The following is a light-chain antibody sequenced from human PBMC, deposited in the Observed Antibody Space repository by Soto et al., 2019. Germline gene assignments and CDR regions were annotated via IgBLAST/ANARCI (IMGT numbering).Light chain of an antibody. J-gene: IGLJ3*02. CDR1: SSNVGSQF. CDR2: KTY. CDR3: AAWDDSLRWV. Sequence: QSVLPQPPSASGTPGQTVTISCSGSSSNVGSQFVYWYQQVPGTAPKLVIYKTYQRPPGVPDRFSGSKSGSSASLAISGLRSEDEADYYCAAWDDSLRWVFGGGTKLTVL. V-gene: IGLV1-47*01.